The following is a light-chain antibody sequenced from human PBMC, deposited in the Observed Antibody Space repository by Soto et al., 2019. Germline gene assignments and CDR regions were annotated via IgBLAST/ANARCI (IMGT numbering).Light chain of an antibody. J-gene: IGKJ1*01. CDR3: QQYNSYSPET. CDR1: QSVSSY. CDR2: KAS. Sequence: TQSPATLSLSPGERATLSCRASQSVSSYLAWYQQKPGKAPKLLIYKASSLESGVPSRFSGSGSGTEFTLTISSLQPDDFATYYCQQYNSYSPETFGQGTKVEIK. V-gene: IGKV1-5*03.